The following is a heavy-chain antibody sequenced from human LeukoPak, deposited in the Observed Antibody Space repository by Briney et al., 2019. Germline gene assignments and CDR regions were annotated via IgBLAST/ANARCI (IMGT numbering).Heavy chain of an antibody. CDR3: AKDRSYDY. V-gene: IGHV3-30*02. CDR1: GFTFSNYG. Sequence: GGSLRLSCAASGFTFSNYGMHWVRQAPGKGLEWVAFIRYDGSNKYYADSVKGRFTISRDSSKNTLYLQMNSLRPEDTAVYYCAKDRSYDYWGQGTLVTVSS. CDR2: IRYDGSNK. D-gene: IGHD3-10*01. J-gene: IGHJ4*02.